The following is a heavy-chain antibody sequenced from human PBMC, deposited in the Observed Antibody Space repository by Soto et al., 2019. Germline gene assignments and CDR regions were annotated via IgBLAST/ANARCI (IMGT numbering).Heavy chain of an antibody. J-gene: IGHJ4*02. CDR1: GVSIRRYY. D-gene: IGHD5-18*01. V-gene: IGHV4-59*01. CDR2: IYYSGST. CDR3: ARRYGYSFDY. Sequence: AEPLSLSCTVSGVSIRRYYWSWIRQPPGKGLEWIGYIYYSGSTNYNPSLKSRVTISVDTSKNQFSLKLSSVTAADTAVYYCARRYGYSFDYWGQGTLVTVS.